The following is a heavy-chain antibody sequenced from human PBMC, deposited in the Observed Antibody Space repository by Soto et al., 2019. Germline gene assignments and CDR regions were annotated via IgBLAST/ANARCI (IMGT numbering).Heavy chain of an antibody. Sequence: ASVKVSCKASGYTFTSYYLHWVRQAPGQGLEWMGIINPSGGSTIYAQELQGGVIMTRDTSTSTVYMELSSLRSEDTAVYYCARVGQDCSSTSCYMGYYYYGMDVWGQGTTVTVSS. CDR2: INPSGGST. CDR3: ARVGQDCSSTSCYMGYYYYGMDV. D-gene: IGHD2-2*02. CDR1: GYTFTSYY. V-gene: IGHV1-46*04. J-gene: IGHJ6*02.